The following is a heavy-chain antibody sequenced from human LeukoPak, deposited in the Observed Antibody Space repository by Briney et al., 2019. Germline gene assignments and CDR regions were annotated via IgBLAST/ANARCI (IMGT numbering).Heavy chain of an antibody. CDR3: ATGAWRSSGWYPPYYFDY. D-gene: IGHD6-19*01. CDR1: GYTLTELS. Sequence: GASVKVSCKVSGYTLTELSMHWVRQAPGKGLEWMGGLDPEDGETIYAQKFQGRVTMTEDTSTDTAYMELSSLRSEDTAVYYCATGAWRSSGWYPPYYFDYWGQGTLVTVSS. V-gene: IGHV1-24*01. CDR2: LDPEDGET. J-gene: IGHJ4*02.